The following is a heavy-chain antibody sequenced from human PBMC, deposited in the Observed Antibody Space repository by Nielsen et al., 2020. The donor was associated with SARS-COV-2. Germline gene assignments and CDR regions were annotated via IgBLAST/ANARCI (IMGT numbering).Heavy chain of an antibody. Sequence: ASVKVSCKASGYTFTDYYFHWVRQAPGQGPEWMGRINPYSGGTNYAQKFQGTVTMTRDASISTVYMELTSDDTAVYYCARARATIFGLVMSYGMDVWGQGTTVAVSS. V-gene: IGHV1-2*06. J-gene: IGHJ6*02. CDR1: GYTFTDYY. CDR3: ARARATIFGLVMSYGMDV. CDR2: INPYSGGT. D-gene: IGHD3/OR15-3a*01.